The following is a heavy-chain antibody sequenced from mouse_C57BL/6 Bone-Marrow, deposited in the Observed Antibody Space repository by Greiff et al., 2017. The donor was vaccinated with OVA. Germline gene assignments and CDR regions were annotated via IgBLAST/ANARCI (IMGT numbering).Heavy chain of an antibody. D-gene: IGHD3-3*01. CDR2: IRSKSNNYAT. Sequence: EVQVVESGGGLVQPKGSLKLSCAASGFSFNTYAMNWVRQAPGKGLEWVARIRSKSNNYATYYADSVKDRFTISRDDSESMLYLQMNNLKTEDTAMYYCVKGQKGRAWFAYWGQGTLVTVSA. CDR3: VKGQKGRAWFAY. CDR1: GFSFNTYA. J-gene: IGHJ3*01. V-gene: IGHV10-1*01.